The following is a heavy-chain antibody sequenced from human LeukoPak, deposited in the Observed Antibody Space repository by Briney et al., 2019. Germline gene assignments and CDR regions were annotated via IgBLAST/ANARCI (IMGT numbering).Heavy chain of an antibody. Sequence: RGSLRLSCAASGFTFSSYAMSWVRQAPGKGLEWVSGISGSGKNIYYADSVKGRFTISRDNPKNTLYLQMHSLRAEDTAVYFCAKFAGYFDYFQHWGQGTLVTVSS. V-gene: IGHV3-23*01. J-gene: IGHJ1*01. D-gene: IGHD5-18*01. CDR1: GFTFSSYA. CDR2: ISGSGKNI. CDR3: AKFAGYFDYFQH.